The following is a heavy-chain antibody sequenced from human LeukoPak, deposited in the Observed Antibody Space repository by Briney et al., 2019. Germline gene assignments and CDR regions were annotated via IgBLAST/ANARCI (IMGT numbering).Heavy chain of an antibody. D-gene: IGHD4-17*01. Sequence: GGSLRLSCAASGFTFSSYAMSWVRQAPGKGLEWVSAISGSGGSTYYADSVKGRFTISRDNSKNTLYLQMNSLRAEDTAVYYCAKGRSHYGDSDLFDYWGQGTLVTVFS. V-gene: IGHV3-23*01. J-gene: IGHJ4*02. CDR1: GFTFSSYA. CDR3: AKGRSHYGDSDLFDY. CDR2: ISGSGGST.